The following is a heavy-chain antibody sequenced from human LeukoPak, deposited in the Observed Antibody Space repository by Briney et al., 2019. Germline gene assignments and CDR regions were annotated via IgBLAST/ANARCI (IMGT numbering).Heavy chain of an antibody. V-gene: IGHV1-18*01. J-gene: IGHJ4*02. CDR1: GYTFTSYG. CDR2: VSAYNGNT. Sequence: ASVKVSCKASGYTFTSYGISWVRQAPGQGLEWMGWVSAYNGNTNYAQKLQGRVTMTTDTSTSTAYMELRSLRSDGTAVYCCAREPSSSGYYYFDYWGQGTLVAVSS. D-gene: IGHD3-22*01. CDR3: AREPSSSGYYYFDY.